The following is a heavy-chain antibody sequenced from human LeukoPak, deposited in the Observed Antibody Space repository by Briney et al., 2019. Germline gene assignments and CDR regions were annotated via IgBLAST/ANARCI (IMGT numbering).Heavy chain of an antibody. Sequence: GVSLKISCKDSGYSFTSYWIGWERQMPGKGLEWMGITYPGDSDTRYSPSFQGQVTISTDKSITTAYLHWSSLKASDTAVYYCARRGEAMDPFDYWGQGTLVTVSS. CDR1: GYSFTSYW. D-gene: IGHD5-18*01. J-gene: IGHJ4*02. CDR2: TYPGDSDT. V-gene: IGHV5-51*01. CDR3: ARRGEAMDPFDY.